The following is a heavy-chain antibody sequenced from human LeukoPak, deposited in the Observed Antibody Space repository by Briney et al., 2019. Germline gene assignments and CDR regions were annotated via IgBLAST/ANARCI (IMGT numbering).Heavy chain of an antibody. J-gene: IGHJ4*02. Sequence: SETLSLTCTVSGGSISSYYWSWIRQPPGKGPEWIGYIYYSGSTNYNPSLKSRVTISVDTSKNQFSLKLSSVTAADTAVYYCARNIAAAGTVYFDYWGQGTLVTVSS. CDR3: ARNIAAAGTVYFDY. V-gene: IGHV4-59*01. CDR1: GGSISSYY. D-gene: IGHD6-13*01. CDR2: IYYSGST.